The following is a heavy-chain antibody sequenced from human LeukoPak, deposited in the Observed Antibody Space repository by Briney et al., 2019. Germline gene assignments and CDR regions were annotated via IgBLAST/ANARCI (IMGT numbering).Heavy chain of an antibody. CDR1: GGSFSGYY. CDR3: ARAMYGDYGWFDP. V-gene: IGHV4-34*01. Sequence: SETLSLTCAVYGGSFSGYYWSWIRQPPGKGLEWIGEINHSGSTNYNPSLKSRVTISVDTSKNQFSLKLSSVTAADTAVYYCARAMYGDYGWFDPWGQGTLVTVSS. J-gene: IGHJ5*02. CDR2: INHSGST. D-gene: IGHD4-17*01.